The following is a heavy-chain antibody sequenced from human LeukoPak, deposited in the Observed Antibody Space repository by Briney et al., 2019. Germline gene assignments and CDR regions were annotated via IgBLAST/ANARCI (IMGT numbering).Heavy chain of an antibody. J-gene: IGHJ6*02. CDR2: ISSSSSTI. CDR1: GFTFSSYS. D-gene: IGHD1-26*01. CDR3: ASLVGATPYYYYGMDV. V-gene: IGHV3-48*04. Sequence: GGSLRLSCAASGFTFSSYSMNWVRQAPGKGLEWVSYISSSSSTIYYADSVKGRFTISRDNAKNSLYLQMNSPRAEDTAVYYCASLVGATPYYYYGMDVWGQGTTVTVSS.